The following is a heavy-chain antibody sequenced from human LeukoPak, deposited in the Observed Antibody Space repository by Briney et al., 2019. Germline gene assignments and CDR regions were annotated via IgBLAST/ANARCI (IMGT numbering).Heavy chain of an antibody. Sequence: GGSLRLSCAASGFTFSSYAMHWVRQAPGKGLEWVAVISYDGSNKYYADSVKGRFTISRDNSKNTLYLQMNSLRAEDTAVYYCASFAYFDWSSTHFDYWGQGTLVTVSS. CDR3: ASFAYFDWSSTHFDY. D-gene: IGHD3-9*01. J-gene: IGHJ4*02. V-gene: IGHV3-30*04. CDR2: ISYDGSNK. CDR1: GFTFSSYA.